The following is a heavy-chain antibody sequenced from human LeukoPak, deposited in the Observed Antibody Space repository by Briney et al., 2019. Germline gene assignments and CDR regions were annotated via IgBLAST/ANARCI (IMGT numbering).Heavy chain of an antibody. J-gene: IGHJ4*02. CDR3: AADSSGYCRYFDY. CDR2: IWYDGSNK. Sequence: PGGSLRLSCAASGFTFSSYGMHWVRQAPGKGLEWVAVIWYDGSNKYYADSVKGRFTISRDNSKNTLYLQMNGLRAEDTAVYYCAADSSGYCRYFDYWGQGTLVTVSS. CDR1: GFTFSSYG. D-gene: IGHD3-22*01. V-gene: IGHV3-33*01.